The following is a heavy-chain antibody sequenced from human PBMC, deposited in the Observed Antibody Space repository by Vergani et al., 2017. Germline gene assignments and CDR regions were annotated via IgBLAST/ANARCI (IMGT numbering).Heavy chain of an antibody. Sequence: QVPLQESGPGLVKPSETLSLTCDVSGYSLSNGYYWGWIRQPPGKGQEWIGIIYHSGTTYYNPSLKSRVTISLDTSKNQVSLKLNSVTAADTAVYYCARTVARWFGETKDGGWFDPWGQGIPVTVSS. CDR1: GYSLSNGYY. V-gene: IGHV4-38-2*01. J-gene: IGHJ5*02. CDR2: IYHSGTT. CDR3: ARTVARWFGETKDGGWFDP. D-gene: IGHD3-10*01.